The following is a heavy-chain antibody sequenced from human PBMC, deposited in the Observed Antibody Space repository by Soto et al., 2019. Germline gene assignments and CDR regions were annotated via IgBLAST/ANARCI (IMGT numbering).Heavy chain of an antibody. V-gene: IGHV1-69*13. J-gene: IGHJ5*02. CDR2: IIPIFGTA. CDR3: ARHTYYYDSSGYYLTKDNWFDP. Sequence: SVKLSCKASGGTFSSYAISWVRQAPEQRLEWMGGIIPIFGTANYARKFQGRVTITADESTSTAYLELSSLRSEDTAVYYCARHTYYYDSSGYYLTKDNWFDPWGQGTLVTVSS. CDR1: GGTFSSYA. D-gene: IGHD3-22*01.